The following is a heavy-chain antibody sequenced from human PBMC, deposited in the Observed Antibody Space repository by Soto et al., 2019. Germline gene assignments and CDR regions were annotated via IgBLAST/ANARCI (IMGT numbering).Heavy chain of an antibody. D-gene: IGHD3-10*01. V-gene: IGHV4-59*08. CDR1: GCSISSYY. Sequence: QVQLQESGPGLVKPSETLSLTCTVSGCSISSYYWSWIRQPPGKGLEWIGYIYYSGSTNYNTSLKSRATTTVDTARNHFTQKRSSMTAADTAVYYCARHLYGSGERFDPWGQGTLVTVSS. J-gene: IGHJ5*02. CDR3: ARHLYGSGERFDP. CDR2: IYYSGST.